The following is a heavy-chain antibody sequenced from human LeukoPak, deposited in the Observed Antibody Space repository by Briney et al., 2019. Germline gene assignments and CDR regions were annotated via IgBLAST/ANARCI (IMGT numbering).Heavy chain of an antibody. D-gene: IGHD1-26*01. Sequence: SETLSLTCAVYGGSFSGYYWSWIRQPPGKGLEWIGEINHSGSTNYNPSLKSRVTISVDTSKNQFSLKLSSVTAADTAVYYCARMGGSYRLGFGYWGQGTLATVSS. CDR3: ARMGGSYRLGFGY. CDR2: INHSGST. V-gene: IGHV4-34*01. J-gene: IGHJ4*02. CDR1: GGSFSGYY.